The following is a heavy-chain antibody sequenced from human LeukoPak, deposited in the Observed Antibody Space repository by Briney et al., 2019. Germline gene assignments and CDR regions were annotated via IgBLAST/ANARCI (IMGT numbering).Heavy chain of an antibody. CDR2: IYSGGST. D-gene: IGHD1-26*01. CDR1: GFTVSSNY. J-gene: IGHJ3*02. CDR3: ARDGEWELPPAFDI. Sequence: PGGSLRLSCAASGFTVSSNYMSWVRQAPGKGLEWVSVIYSGGSTYHADSVKGRFTISRDNSKNTLYLQMNSLRAEDTAVYYCARDGEWELPPAFDIWGQGTMVTVSS. V-gene: IGHV3-66*02.